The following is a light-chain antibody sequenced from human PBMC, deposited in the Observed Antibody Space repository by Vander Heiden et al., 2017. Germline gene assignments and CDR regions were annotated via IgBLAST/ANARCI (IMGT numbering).Light chain of an antibody. Sequence: DSQLTQSPSSLSASVGDRVTITCRASQSISSYLNWYQQKPGKVPKLLIYAASSLQSGVPSRFSGSGSGTDFILTISSLQPEDFATYYCQQSYSSPYTFGQGTKLEIK. CDR1: QSISSY. CDR3: QQSYSSPYT. V-gene: IGKV1-39*01. J-gene: IGKJ2*01. CDR2: AAS.